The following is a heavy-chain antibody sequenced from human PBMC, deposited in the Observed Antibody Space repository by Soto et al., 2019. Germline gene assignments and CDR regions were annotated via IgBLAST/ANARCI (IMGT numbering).Heavy chain of an antibody. V-gene: IGHV3-15*01. CDR3: TTHAPWTIFGVVIRRRDYYYMDV. J-gene: IGHJ6*03. D-gene: IGHD3-3*01. Sequence: SLRLSCAATGFTFSNAWMSWVRQAPGKGLEWVGRIKSKTDGGTTDYAAPVKGRFTISRDDSKNTLYLQMNSLKTEDTAVYYCTTHAPWTIFGVVIRRRDYYYMDVWGKGTTVTVSS. CDR2: IKSKTDGGTT. CDR1: GFTFSNAW.